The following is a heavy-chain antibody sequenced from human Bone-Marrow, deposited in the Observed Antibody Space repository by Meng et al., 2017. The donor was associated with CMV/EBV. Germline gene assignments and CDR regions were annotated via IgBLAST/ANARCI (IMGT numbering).Heavy chain of an antibody. D-gene: IGHD3-3*01. V-gene: IGHV1-2*02. J-gene: IGHJ5*02. CDR2: INPNSGGA. CDR3: ARGTRILEWLLPTSEWGDWFDP. CDR1: GYTFTGYY. Sequence: ASVKVSCKASGYTFTGYYMHWVRQAPGQGLEWMGWINPNSGGANYAQKFQGRVTMTRDTSISTAYMELSRLRSDDTAVYYCARGTRILEWLLPTSEWGDWFDPWGQGNLVTVYS.